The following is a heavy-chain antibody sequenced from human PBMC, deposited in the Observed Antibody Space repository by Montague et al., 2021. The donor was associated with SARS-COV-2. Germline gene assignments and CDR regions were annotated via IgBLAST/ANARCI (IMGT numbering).Heavy chain of an antibody. CDR1: GDSVSSNSAA. CDR3: AREYPPPLWFGGLGYYGMDV. D-gene: IGHD3-10*01. CDR2: TYYRSKWYN. Sequence: CAISGDSVSSNSAAWNWIRQSPSRGLEWLGRTYYRSKWYNDYAVSVKSRITINPDTSKNQFSLQLNSVTPEDTAVYHCAREYPPPLWFGGLGYYGMDVWGQGSTVTVSS. J-gene: IGHJ6*02. V-gene: IGHV6-1*01.